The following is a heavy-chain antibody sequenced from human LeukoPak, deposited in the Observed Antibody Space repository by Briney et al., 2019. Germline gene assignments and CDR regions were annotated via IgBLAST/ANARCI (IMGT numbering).Heavy chain of an antibody. J-gene: IGHJ5*02. Sequence: GGSLRLSCAASGFTFSSYSMNWVRQAPGKGLEWVSYISSSSSTIYYADSVKGRFTISRDNAKNSLYLQMNSLRAEDTAVYYCAKHIGPYSSSWYALWGQGTLVTVSS. CDR1: GFTFSSYS. CDR2: ISSSSSTI. CDR3: AKHIGPYSSSWYAL. V-gene: IGHV3-48*01. D-gene: IGHD6-13*01.